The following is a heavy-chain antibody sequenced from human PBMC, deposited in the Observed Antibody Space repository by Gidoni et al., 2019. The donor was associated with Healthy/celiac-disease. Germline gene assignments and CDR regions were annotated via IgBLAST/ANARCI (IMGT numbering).Heavy chain of an antibody. J-gene: IGHJ4*02. V-gene: IGHV3-9*01. CDR2: ISWNSGSI. D-gene: IGHD4-4*01. Sequence: EVQLVESGGGLVQPGRSLRLSCAASGFTFDDYAMHWVRQAPGKGLEWVSGISWNSGSIGYADSVKGRFTISRDNAKNFLYLQMNSLRAEDTALYYCAKDISYSNYAYDYWGQGTLVTVSS. CDR1: GFTFDDYA. CDR3: AKDISYSNYAYDY.